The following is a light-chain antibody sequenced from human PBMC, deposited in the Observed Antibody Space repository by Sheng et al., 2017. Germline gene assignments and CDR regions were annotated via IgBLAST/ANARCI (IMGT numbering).Light chain of an antibody. V-gene: IGKV1-5*01. Sequence: DIQMTQSPFTLSASVGDSVTISCRASQNIDHWLAWYQQKSGKAPQLIIYGASSLQRGVPSRFSGSGSGTEFTLTISSLQPDDFATYYCQQYNSYSTFGQGTKVEIK. CDR1: QNIDHW. J-gene: IGKJ1*01. CDR3: QQYNSYST. CDR2: GAS.